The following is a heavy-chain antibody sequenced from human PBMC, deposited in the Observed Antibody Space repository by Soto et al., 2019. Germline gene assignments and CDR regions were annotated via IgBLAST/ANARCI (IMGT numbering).Heavy chain of an antibody. CDR2: TYYRSNWSN. Sequence: SQTLALPCGISGDSVSSNSSACNWIRQSPSRGLEWLGRTYYRSNWSNDYAVSVKSRITINPDTSKNQFSLQLYSVTPEDTAVYYCAGVSWFRGMDVWGQGTPVTIAS. CDR1: GDSVSSNSSA. J-gene: IGHJ6*02. CDR3: AGVSWFRGMDV. V-gene: IGHV6-1*01. D-gene: IGHD3-10*01.